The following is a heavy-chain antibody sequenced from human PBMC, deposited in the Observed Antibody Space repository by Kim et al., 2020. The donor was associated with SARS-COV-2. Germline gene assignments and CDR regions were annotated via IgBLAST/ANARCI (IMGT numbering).Heavy chain of an antibody. CDR2: IYYSGST. CDR1: GGSISSSSYY. CDR3: AGKHRDYYDSRYYYYGMDV. D-gene: IGHD3-22*01. J-gene: IGHJ6*02. V-gene: IGHV4-39*01. Sequence: SETLSLTCTVSGGSISSSSYYWGWIRQPPGKGLEWIGSIYYSGSTYYNPSLKSRVTISVDTSKNQFSLKLSSVTAADTAVYYCAGKHRDYYDSRYYYYGMDVWGQGTTVTVSS.